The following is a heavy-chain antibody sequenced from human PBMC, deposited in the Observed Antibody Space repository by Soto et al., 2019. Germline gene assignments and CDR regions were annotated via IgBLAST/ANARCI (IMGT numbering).Heavy chain of an antibody. D-gene: IGHD6-19*01. CDR2: VFHTGTT. CDR1: GDSVSSPYY. V-gene: IGHV4-4*02. CDR3: ARSAGWYAVHS. Sequence: QVQLQESGPGLVKPSGTLSLTCAVSGDSVSSPYYWCWVRQPPGKGLEWIGEVFHTGTTSYIPSLRSRVTISMDKSNNQFSLDLSSVTAADTAVYYCARSAGWYAVHSWGPGTLVIVSS. J-gene: IGHJ4*02.